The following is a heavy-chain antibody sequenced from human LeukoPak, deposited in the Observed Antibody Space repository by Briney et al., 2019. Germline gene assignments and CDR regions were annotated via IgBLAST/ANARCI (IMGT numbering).Heavy chain of an antibody. CDR1: GFTFSSYA. Sequence: GGSLRLPCAASGFTFSSYAMSWVRQAPGKGLEWVSAISGSGGSTYYADSVKGRFTISRDNSKNTLYLQMNSLRAEDTAVYYCAKGWLVATKPQFDPWGQGTLVTVSS. J-gene: IGHJ5*02. CDR2: ISGSGGST. D-gene: IGHD5-12*01. CDR3: AKGWLVATKPQFDP. V-gene: IGHV3-23*01.